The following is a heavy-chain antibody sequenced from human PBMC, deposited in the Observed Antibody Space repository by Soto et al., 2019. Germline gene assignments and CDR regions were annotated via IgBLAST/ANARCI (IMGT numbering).Heavy chain of an antibody. CDR1: GGTFGNLG. D-gene: IGHD3-10*01. Sequence: QMQLVQSGAEVKKPGSSVKVSCKASGGTFGNLGISWLRQAPGQGLEWMGGTIPIFDTPHYAEKFRDRLTITADATSTDDIELTSLAPDDTATYSCATEREDGSGTLYNSFASWGQGTLVTVSS. CDR2: TIPIFDTP. V-gene: IGHV1-69*01. CDR3: ATEREDGSGTLYNSFAS. J-gene: IGHJ5*01.